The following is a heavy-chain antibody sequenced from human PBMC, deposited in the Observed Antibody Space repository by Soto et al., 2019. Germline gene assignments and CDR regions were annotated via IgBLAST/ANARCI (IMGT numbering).Heavy chain of an antibody. V-gene: IGHV4-59*01. CDR1: GGSISSYY. J-gene: IGHJ6*02. D-gene: IGHD1-1*01. Sequence: QVQLQESGPGLVKPSETLSLTCTVSGGSISSYYWSWIRQPPGKGLEWIGYIYYSGSTNYNPSLKSRVTLSVDTSKNQFSLKLSSVTAADTAVYYCARDALQGMDVWGQGTTVTVSS. CDR2: IYYSGST. CDR3: ARDALQGMDV.